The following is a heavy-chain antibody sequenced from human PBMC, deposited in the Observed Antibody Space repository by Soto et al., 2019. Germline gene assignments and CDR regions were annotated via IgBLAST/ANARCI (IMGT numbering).Heavy chain of an antibody. CDR1: GGSISSYY. D-gene: IGHD1-7*01. J-gene: IGHJ6*02. V-gene: IGHV4-59*01. Sequence: QVQLQESGPGLVKPSETLSLTCTVSGGSISSYYWSWIRQPPGKGLEWIGYIYYSGSTNYNPSLKSRVTISVDTSKNQFSLKLSSVTAADTAVYYCARAVTGTFRLGVWGQGTTVTVSS. CDR3: ARAVTGTFRLGV. CDR2: IYYSGST.